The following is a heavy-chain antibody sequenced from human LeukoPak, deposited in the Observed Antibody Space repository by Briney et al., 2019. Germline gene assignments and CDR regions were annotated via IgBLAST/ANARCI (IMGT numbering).Heavy chain of an antibody. J-gene: IGHJ4*02. CDR2: ISSDSAV. CDR1: GFTFSDYN. D-gene: IGHD3-10*01. Sequence: GGSLRLSCAASGFTFSDYNMNWVRQAPGKGLEWISHISSDSAVYYADSVKGRFTISRDNAQTSLYLQMNSLRYEDTAVYFCARGTGSGCYPFVYWGQGTLVTVSS. CDR3: ARGTGSGCYPFVY. V-gene: IGHV3-69-1*01.